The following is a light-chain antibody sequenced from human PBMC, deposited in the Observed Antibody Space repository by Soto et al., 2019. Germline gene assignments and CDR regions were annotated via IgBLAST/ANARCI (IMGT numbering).Light chain of an antibody. J-gene: IGKJ2*01. CDR1: QSISSY. V-gene: IGKV1-6*01. CDR2: AAS. CDR3: LQDYNYPYT. Sequence: IQMTQSPSSLSASEGDRVTITCRASQSISSYLNWYQQKPGKAPKLLIYAASSLQSGVPSRFSGSGSGTDFTLTISSLQPEDFATYYCLQDYNYPYTFGQGTKVDIK.